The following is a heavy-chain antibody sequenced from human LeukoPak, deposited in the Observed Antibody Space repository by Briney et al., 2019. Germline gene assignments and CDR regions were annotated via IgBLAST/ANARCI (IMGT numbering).Heavy chain of an antibody. J-gene: IGHJ3*01. Sequence: AGGSLRLSCVASGFTFSTYAMTWVRQAPGQGLDWVSVIGASGVDTYYADSVKGRFIIYRDNSKNTLYLHMSSLRAEDTAVYFCAKRPRDSSGYYLGAFDAWGQGTTVTVSS. D-gene: IGHD3-22*01. CDR3: AKRPRDSSGYYLGAFDA. V-gene: IGHV3-23*01. CDR1: GFTFSTYA. CDR2: IGASGVDT.